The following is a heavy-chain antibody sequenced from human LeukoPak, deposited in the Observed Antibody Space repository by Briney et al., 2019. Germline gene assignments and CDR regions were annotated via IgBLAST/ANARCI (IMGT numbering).Heavy chain of an antibody. J-gene: IGHJ5*02. D-gene: IGHD6-13*01. V-gene: IGHV4-34*01. CDR1: GGSFSGYY. Sequence: SETLSLTCAVYGGSFSGYYWSWLRQPPGKGLEWIGEINHSGSTNYNPSLKSRVTISVDTSKNQFSLKLSSVTAADTAVYYCARHPEGGAAARFDPWGQGTLVTVSS. CDR3: ARHPEGGAAARFDP. CDR2: INHSGST.